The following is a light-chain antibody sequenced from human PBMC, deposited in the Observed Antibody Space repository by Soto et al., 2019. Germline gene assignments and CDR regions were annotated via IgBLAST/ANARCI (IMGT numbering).Light chain of an antibody. CDR3: QQYADSRT. J-gene: IGKJ1*01. V-gene: IGKV3-20*01. CDR2: GAS. CDR1: QTVSNNY. Sequence: EILLTQSPGTLSLSPGERATLSCRARQTVSNNYLAWYQQKSGQAPRRFIYGASTRATDIPDRISGSGSGTDFSLTISRLEPEECSVHYCQQYADSRTFGQGTKV.